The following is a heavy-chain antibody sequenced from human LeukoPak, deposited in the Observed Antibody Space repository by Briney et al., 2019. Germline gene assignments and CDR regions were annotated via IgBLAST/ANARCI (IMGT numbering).Heavy chain of an antibody. Sequence: GGSLRLSCAASGFSFSDYSISWIRQSPGKGPEWTSYVMSGRGSTNYADSVKGRFTISRDNAKNSVALQLDGLRADDTAVYFCTRERQGSYYAFESWGQGTLVTVSS. CDR1: GFSFSDYS. D-gene: IGHD1-26*01. J-gene: IGHJ4*02. CDR3: TRERQGSYYAFES. CDR2: VMSGRGST. V-gene: IGHV3-11*05.